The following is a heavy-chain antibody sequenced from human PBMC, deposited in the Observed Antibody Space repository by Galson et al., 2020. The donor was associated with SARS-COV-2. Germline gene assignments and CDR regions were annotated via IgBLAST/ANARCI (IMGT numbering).Heavy chain of an antibody. CDR3: ARHGATSGWYEGIDY. CDR1: GYSFAAYW. J-gene: IGHJ4*02. V-gene: IGHV5-51*01. Sequence: VESLKISRTGSGYSFAAYWSCWLRQMPWKGLEWMGPTYPDYSYITYIPSFQGKIAISAEKSITTSALHRSSLKDSDTSMYYCARHGATSGWYEGIDYWGLGTLVTVSS. CDR2: TYPDYSYI. D-gene: IGHD6-19*01.